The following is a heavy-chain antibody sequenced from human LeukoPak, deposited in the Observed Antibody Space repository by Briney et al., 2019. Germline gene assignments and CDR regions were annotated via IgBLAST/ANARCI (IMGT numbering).Heavy chain of an antibody. J-gene: IGHJ2*01. Sequence: SETLSLTCAVYGGSFSGYYWSWVRQPPGKGLEWIGEINHSGSTNYNPSLKSRATISVDTSKNQFSLKLSSVTAADTAVYYCARGRRYSSSRGWYFDLWGRGTLVTVSS. CDR2: INHSGST. CDR1: GGSFSGYY. D-gene: IGHD6-13*01. V-gene: IGHV4-34*01. CDR3: ARGRRYSSSRGWYFDL.